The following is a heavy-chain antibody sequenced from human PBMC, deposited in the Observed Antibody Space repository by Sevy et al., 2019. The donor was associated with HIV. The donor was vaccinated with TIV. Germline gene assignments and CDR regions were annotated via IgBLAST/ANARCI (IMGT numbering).Heavy chain of an antibody. CDR3: AREGAQISGNWSDNWLDP. CDR1: AGSFSGYY. D-gene: IGHD6-25*01. Sequence: SETLSLTCAVYAGSFSGYYWTWIRQPPGKGLEWIGRIKQGGSPNYNPSLTSRVTLSIDTSKNQFSLNLASVTAADTAVYYCAREGAQISGNWSDNWLDPWGRGTPVTVSS. V-gene: IGHV4-34*01. CDR2: IKQGGSP. J-gene: IGHJ5*02.